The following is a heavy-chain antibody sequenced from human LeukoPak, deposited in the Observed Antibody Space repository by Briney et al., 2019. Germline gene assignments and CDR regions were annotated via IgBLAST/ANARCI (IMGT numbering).Heavy chain of an antibody. CDR2: IIPIFGTA. Sequence: ASVKVSCKASGGTFSSYAISWVRQAPGQGLEWMGGIIPIFGTANYAQKFQGRVTITADESTSTAYMELSSPRSEDTAVYYCARSSIPGDALLNFDYWGQGTLVTVSS. J-gene: IGHJ4*02. V-gene: IGHV1-69*13. CDR3: ARSSIPGDALLNFDY. CDR1: GGTFSSYA. D-gene: IGHD7-27*01.